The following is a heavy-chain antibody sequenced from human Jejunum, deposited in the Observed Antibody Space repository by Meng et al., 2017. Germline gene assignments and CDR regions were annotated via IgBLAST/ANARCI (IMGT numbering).Heavy chain of an antibody. CDR2: IKRDGSEK. Sequence: GESLKISCVGSGFSFSTYWMSWVRQAPGKGLEWVANIKRDGSEKYYVDSVKGRFTISRDNSKNSLYLQMNSLRAEDTAVYYCTREEVWGQGTLVTVSS. CDR1: GFSFSTYW. V-gene: IGHV3-7*01. J-gene: IGHJ4*02. CDR3: TREEV.